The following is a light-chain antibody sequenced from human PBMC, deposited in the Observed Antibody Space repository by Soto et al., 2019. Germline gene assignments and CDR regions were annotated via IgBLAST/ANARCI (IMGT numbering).Light chain of an antibody. CDR2: GAS. CDR1: QSVSSSY. V-gene: IGKV3-20*01. CDR3: HQYGSSPPST. Sequence: EIVLTQSPGTLSFSPGERATLSCRASQSVSSSYLAWYQQKPGQAPRLLIYGASSRATGIPDRFSGSGSGTDFTLTISRLEPEDFAVYYCHQYGSSPPSTFGQGTRLEIK. J-gene: IGKJ5*01.